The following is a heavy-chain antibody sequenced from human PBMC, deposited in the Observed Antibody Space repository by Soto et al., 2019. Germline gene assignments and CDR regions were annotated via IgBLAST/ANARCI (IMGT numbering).Heavy chain of an antibody. J-gene: IGHJ3*02. Sequence: GESLKISCKGSGYSFTSYWISWVRQMPGKGLEWMGRIDPSDSYTNYSPSFQGQVTISADKSISTAYLQWSSLKASDTAMYYCARASSYYDSSGYRPSYDAFDIWGQGTMVTVSS. CDR2: IDPSDSYT. CDR1: GYSFTSYW. D-gene: IGHD3-22*01. V-gene: IGHV5-10-1*04. CDR3: ARASSYYDSSGYRPSYDAFDI.